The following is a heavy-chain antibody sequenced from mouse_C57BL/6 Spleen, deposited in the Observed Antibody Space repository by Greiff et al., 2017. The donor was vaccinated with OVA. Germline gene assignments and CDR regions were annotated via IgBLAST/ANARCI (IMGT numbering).Heavy chain of an antibody. CDR1: GFTFSSYA. CDR3: TRDYYYGSKSSWFDY. CDR2: ISSGGDYI. D-gene: IGHD1-1*01. V-gene: IGHV5-9-1*02. J-gene: IGHJ3*01. Sequence: EVKLMESGEGLVKPGGSLKLSCAASGFTFSSYAMSWVRQTPEKRLEWVAYISSGGDYIYYADTVKGRFTISRDNARNTLYLKMSSLKSEDTARYYCTRDYYYGSKSSWFDYWGQGTLVTVSA.